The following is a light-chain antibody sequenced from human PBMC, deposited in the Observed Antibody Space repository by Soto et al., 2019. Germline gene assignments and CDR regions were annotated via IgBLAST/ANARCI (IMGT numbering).Light chain of an antibody. V-gene: IGKV3-11*01. J-gene: IGKJ1*01. CDR1: QSVSSY. CDR2: DAS. Sequence: PGERATLSCRASQSVSSYLAWYQQKPGQAPRLLIYDASNRATGIPARFSGSGSGTDFTLTISSLEPEDFAVYYCQQRSNWPPWTFXQGTKVDI. CDR3: QQRSNWPPWT.